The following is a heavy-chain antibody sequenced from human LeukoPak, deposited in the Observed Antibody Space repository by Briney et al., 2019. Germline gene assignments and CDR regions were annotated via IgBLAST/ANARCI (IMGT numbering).Heavy chain of an antibody. V-gene: IGHV3-48*03. CDR2: ISSSGSAI. Sequence: GGSLRLSCAASGFTHSSYEMNWVRQAPGKGLEWVSKISSSGSAIYYADSVKGRFTISRDNAKNTLYLQMNSLRGEDTAVYYCARGGSLGYWGQGTLVTVSS. J-gene: IGHJ4*02. CDR3: ARGGSLGY. CDR1: GFTHSSYE. D-gene: IGHD6-19*01.